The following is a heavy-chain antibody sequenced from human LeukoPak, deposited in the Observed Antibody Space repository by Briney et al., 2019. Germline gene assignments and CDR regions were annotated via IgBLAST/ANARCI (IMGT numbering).Heavy chain of an antibody. D-gene: IGHD3-16*01. CDR1: GFTFSSYA. V-gene: IGHV3-23*01. CDR2: ISGSGGIT. J-gene: IGHJ4*02. CDR3: AHALLMTHSPGDY. Sequence: PGGSLRLSCAASGFTFSSYAMSWVRQAPGKGLEWVSAISGSGGITYYADSAKGRFTISRDNSNNTLYLQMTSLRAEDTVVYCCAHALLMTHSPGDYWGQGTLVTVPS.